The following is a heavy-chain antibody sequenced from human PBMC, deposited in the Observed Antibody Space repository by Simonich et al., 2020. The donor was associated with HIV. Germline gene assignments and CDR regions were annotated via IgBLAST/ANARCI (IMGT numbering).Heavy chain of an antibody. CDR3: ARGGNWFDY. D-gene: IGHD1-1*01. CDR2: IITYTGNT. V-gene: IGHV1-18*01. CDR1: GYTFTNYA. Sequence: QVQLVQSGGEVKKPGASGKVSCKASGYTFTNYALNWGRQAPGQGLEWIGWIITYTGNTTYSQNRPGSGTMTTDKPARTAYMELRGLRSDDTAVYYCARGGNWFDYWGQGTLVTVSS. J-gene: IGHJ4*02.